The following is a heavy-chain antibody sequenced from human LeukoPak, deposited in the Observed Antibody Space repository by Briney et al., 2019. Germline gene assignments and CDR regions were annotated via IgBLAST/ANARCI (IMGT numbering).Heavy chain of an antibody. Sequence: SETLSLTCTVSGGSISSYYWSWIRQPPGKGLEWIGYIYYSGSTNYNPSLKSRVTISVDTSKNQFSLKLSSVTAADTAVYYRARAHSSGWYYYWGQGTLVTVSS. CDR2: IYYSGST. D-gene: IGHD6-19*01. V-gene: IGHV4-59*01. CDR1: GGSISSYY. CDR3: ARAHSSGWYYY. J-gene: IGHJ4*02.